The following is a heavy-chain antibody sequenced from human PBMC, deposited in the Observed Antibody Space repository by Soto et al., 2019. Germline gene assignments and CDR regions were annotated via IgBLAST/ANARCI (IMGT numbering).Heavy chain of an antibody. J-gene: IGHJ4*02. CDR2: IIPIFGTA. V-gene: IGHV1-69*01. CDR3: ARSNYCDSSAKNQPFDC. Sequence: QVQLVQSGAEVKKPGSSVKVSCKASGGTFSSYAISWVRQAPGQGLEWMGGIIPIFGTANYAQKFQGRVTITADESTGTGYMELGSLRSEDTAVYCCARSNYCDSSAKNQPFDCWGQGTLVTVSS. D-gene: IGHD3-22*01. CDR1: GGTFSSYA.